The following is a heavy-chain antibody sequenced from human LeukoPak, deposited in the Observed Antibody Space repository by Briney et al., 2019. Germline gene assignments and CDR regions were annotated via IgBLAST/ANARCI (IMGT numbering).Heavy chain of an antibody. CDR1: GFTFNNYI. V-gene: IGHV3-21*01. Sequence: GGSLRLSCAASGFTFNNYIMNWVRQAPGKGLEWVSSISSSSDYIYYADSVKGRFTISRDNSKNTLYLQMNSLRAEDTAVYYCAREVAGSSWLFNWFDPWGQGTLVTVSS. D-gene: IGHD6-13*01. CDR2: ISSSSDYI. J-gene: IGHJ5*02. CDR3: AREVAGSSWLFNWFDP.